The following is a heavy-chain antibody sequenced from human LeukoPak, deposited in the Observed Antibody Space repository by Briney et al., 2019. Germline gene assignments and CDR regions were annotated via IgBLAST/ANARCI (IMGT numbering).Heavy chain of an antibody. V-gene: IGHV3-9*01. CDR2: ISSNSENR. J-gene: IGHJ4*02. Sequence: GRSLRLSCAASGFTFDDYAMHWVRQAPGRGLEWVSGISSNSENRGYAESVKGRFTISRDISKNTVYLQMNSLRAEDTAVYYCARTYGDYVYILGYWGQGTLVTVSS. D-gene: IGHD4-17*01. CDR3: ARTYGDYVYILGY. CDR1: GFTFDDYA.